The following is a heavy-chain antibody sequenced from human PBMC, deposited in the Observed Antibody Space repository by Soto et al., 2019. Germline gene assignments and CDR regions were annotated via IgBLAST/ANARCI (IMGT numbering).Heavy chain of an antibody. CDR1: GFTFNTYG. D-gene: IGHD2-21*02. CDR2: VSGSGGGT. V-gene: IGHV3-23*01. CDR3: ARIGPYCGGDCYPDFDF. Sequence: EVQLLESGGGLGQPGGSLTLSCAASGFTFNTYGMTWVRQAPGKGLEWVSTVSGSGGGTYYADSVKGRFTISRVNSKNTVYLQMSNLRAEDTAVYFCARIGPYCGGDCYPDFDFWGLGTPVTVSS. J-gene: IGHJ4*02.